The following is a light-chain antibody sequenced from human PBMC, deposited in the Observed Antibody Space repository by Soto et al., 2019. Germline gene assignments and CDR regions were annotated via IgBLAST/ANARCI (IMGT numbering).Light chain of an antibody. V-gene: IGKV4-1*01. CDR1: QRLLYSPNKKKY. CDR2: WAS. CDR3: QQYYDAPQT. Sequence: DIVMTQSPDSLAVSLGERATIDCKSSQRLLYSPNKKKYLAWYQQKPGQPPKLLIYWASTRESGVPDRFTGSGSGTDFTLTISSLQAEDVAVYYCQQYYDAPQTFGRGTKVEIK. J-gene: IGKJ1*01.